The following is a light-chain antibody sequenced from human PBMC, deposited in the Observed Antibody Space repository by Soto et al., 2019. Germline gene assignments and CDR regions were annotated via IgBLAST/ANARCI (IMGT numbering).Light chain of an antibody. J-gene: IGKJ4*01. V-gene: IGKV3-11*01. Sequence: EIVLTQSPATLSLSPGERATLSCRASQSVSSYLAWYQQKPGQAPRLLIYDASNRATGIPARFSGSGSGTDFTLTISSLEPEDFGVYYCQQRSGAFGGGTKVEIK. CDR2: DAS. CDR1: QSVSSY. CDR3: QQRSGA.